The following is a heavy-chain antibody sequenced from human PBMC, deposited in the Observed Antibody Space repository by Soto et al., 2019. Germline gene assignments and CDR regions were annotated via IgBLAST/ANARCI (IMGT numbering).Heavy chain of an antibody. CDR2: INAGNGNT. CDR3: ARDMGFGISDY. J-gene: IGHJ4*02. V-gene: IGHV1-3*01. Sequence: QVQLVQSGAEVKKPGASVKVSCKASGYTFTSYAIYWVRQAPGQRLEWMGWINAGNGNTKYSQKFQGRVTITRDTSASTAYIELSSLRSEDTAVYYCARDMGFGISDYWGQGTLVTVSS. D-gene: IGHD3-10*01. CDR1: GYTFTSYA.